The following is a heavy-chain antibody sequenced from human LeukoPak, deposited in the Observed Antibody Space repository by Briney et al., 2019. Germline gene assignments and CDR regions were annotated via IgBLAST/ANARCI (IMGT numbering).Heavy chain of an antibody. Sequence: SETLSLTCTVSGGSISSSSYYWGWIRQPPGKGLKWIGSIYYSGSTYYNPSLKSRVTISVDTSKNQFSLKLSSVTAADTAVYYCAKDITGWYFNYFDTWGQGTLVTVSS. D-gene: IGHD6-19*01. CDR3: AKDITGWYFNYFDT. V-gene: IGHV4-39*07. J-gene: IGHJ5*02. CDR2: IYYSGST. CDR1: GGSISSSSYY.